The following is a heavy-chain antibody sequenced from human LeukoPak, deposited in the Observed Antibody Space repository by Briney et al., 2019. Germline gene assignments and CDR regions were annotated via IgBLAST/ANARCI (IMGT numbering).Heavy chain of an antibody. Sequence: PSETLSLTCTVSGGSISSYYWSWIRQPPGKGLEWIGYIYYSGSTNYNPSFKSRVTISVDTSKNQFSLKLSSVTAADTAVYYCARRGGFPAGGFDPWGQGTLVTVSS. D-gene: IGHD6-25*01. CDR2: IYYSGST. J-gene: IGHJ5*02. CDR3: ARRGGFPAGGFDP. CDR1: GGSISSYY. V-gene: IGHV4-59*08.